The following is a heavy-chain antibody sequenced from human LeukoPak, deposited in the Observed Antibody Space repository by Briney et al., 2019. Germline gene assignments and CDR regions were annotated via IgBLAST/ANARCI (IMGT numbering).Heavy chain of an antibody. CDR2: ISYDGSTT. Sequence: PGGSLRLSCAASGFTFSSIAMHWVRQAPGKGLEWVAVISYDGSTTYYADSVKGRFTISRDNSKNTLYLQMNSLRAEDTAVYYCARATVTRWFDPWGQGTLVTVSS. CDR3: ARATVTRWFDP. CDR1: GFTFSSIA. V-gene: IGHV3-30-3*01. D-gene: IGHD4-17*01. J-gene: IGHJ5*02.